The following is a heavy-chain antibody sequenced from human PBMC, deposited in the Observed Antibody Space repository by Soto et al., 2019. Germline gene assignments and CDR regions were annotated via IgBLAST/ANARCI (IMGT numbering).Heavy chain of an antibody. D-gene: IGHD3-10*01. CDR3: ASTMVRGANYYYYGMDV. J-gene: IGHJ6*02. CDR1: GGSISSSSYY. Sequence: SETLSLTCTVSGGSISSSSYYWGWIRQPPGKGLEWIGSIYYSGSTYYNPSLKSRVTISVDTSKNQFSLKLSSVTAADTAVYYYASTMVRGANYYYYGMDVWGQGTTVTVSS. CDR2: IYYSGST. V-gene: IGHV4-39*01.